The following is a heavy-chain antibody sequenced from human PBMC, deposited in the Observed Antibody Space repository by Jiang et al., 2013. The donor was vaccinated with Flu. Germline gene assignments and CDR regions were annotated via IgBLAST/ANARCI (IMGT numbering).Heavy chain of an antibody. J-gene: IGHJ4*02. Sequence: GAEVKKPGESLKISCKGSGYSFTSYWIGWVRQMPGKGLEWMGIIYPGDSDTRYSPSFQGQVTISADKSISTAYLQWSSLKASDTAMYYCARRGSIFGVVPDAFDYWGQGTLVTVSS. V-gene: IGHV5-51*01. CDR1: GYSFTSYW. CDR3: ARRGSIFGVVPDAFDY. D-gene: IGHD3-3*01. CDR2: IYPGDSDT.